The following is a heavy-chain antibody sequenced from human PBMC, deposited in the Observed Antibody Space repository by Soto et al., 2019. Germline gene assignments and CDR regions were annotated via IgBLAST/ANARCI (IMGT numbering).Heavy chain of an antibody. V-gene: IGHV3-30-3*01. CDR3: ARYIAAVGDWYFDY. Sequence: GGSLRLSCAASGFTFSSYAMHWVRQAPGKGLEWVAVISYDGSNKYYADSVKGRFTISRDNSKNTLYLQMNSLRAEDTAVYYCARYIAAVGDWYFDYWGQGTLVTVPS. CDR2: ISYDGSNK. D-gene: IGHD6-13*01. J-gene: IGHJ4*02. CDR1: GFTFSSYA.